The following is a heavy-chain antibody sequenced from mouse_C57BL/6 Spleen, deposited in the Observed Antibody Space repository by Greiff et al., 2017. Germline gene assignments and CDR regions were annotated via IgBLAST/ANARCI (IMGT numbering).Heavy chain of an antibody. V-gene: IGHV1-72*01. CDR3: ARGTTVAATDAMVY. Sequence: VQLQQPGAELVKPGASVKLSCKASGYTFTSYWMHWVKQRPGRGLEWIGRIDPNSGGTKYNEKFKSKATLTVDKPSSKAYMQLSSLTSEDSAVYYCARGTTVAATDAMVYWGQGTSVTVSS. D-gene: IGHD1-1*01. CDR2: IDPNSGGT. J-gene: IGHJ4*01. CDR1: GYTFTSYW.